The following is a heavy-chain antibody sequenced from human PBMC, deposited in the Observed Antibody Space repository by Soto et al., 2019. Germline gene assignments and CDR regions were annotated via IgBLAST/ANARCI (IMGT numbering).Heavy chain of an antibody. CDR3: ARDSGRAIVVVVAAIRRGYYYYYGMDV. V-gene: IGHV1-69*13. Sequence: GASVKVSCKASGGTFSSYAISWVRQAPGQGLEWMEGIIPIFGTANYAQKFQGRVTITADESTSTAYMELSRLRSEDTAVYYCARDSGRAIVVVVAAIRRGYYYYYGMDVWGQGITVTVSS. D-gene: IGHD2-15*01. CDR2: IIPIFGTA. CDR1: GGTFSSYA. J-gene: IGHJ6*02.